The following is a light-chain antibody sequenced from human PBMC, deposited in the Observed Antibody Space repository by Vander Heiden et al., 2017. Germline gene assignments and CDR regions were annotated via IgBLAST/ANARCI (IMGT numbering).Light chain of an antibody. CDR3: QQTYSPPLT. V-gene: IGKV1-39*01. Sequence: DIQMTQSPSSLSASVGDTITINCRASQTINTFFNWYQHRAGKVPSLLIYGSSRLEDGVPSRFRGRRSGTEFTLTINNLQPEDFATYYCQQTYSPPLTFGQGTRVDVK. J-gene: IGKJ1*01. CDR2: GSS. CDR1: QTINTF.